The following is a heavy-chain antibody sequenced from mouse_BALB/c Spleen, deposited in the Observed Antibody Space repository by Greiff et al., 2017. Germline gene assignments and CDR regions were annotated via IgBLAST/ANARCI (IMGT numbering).Heavy chain of an antibody. J-gene: IGHJ3*01. CDR3: AINYYGSSSFAY. CDR1: GYTFTNYW. D-gene: IGHD1-1*01. CDR2: IYPGGGYT. V-gene: IGHV1-63*02. Sequence: QVQLQQSGAELVRPGTSVKISCKASGYTFTNYWLGWVKQRPGHGLEWIGDIYPGGGYTNYNEKFKGKATLTADTSSSTAYMQLSSLTSEDSAVYFCAINYYGSSSFAYWGQGTLVTVSA.